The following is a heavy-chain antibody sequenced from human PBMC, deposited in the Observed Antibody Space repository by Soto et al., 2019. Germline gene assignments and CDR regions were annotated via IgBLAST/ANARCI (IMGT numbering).Heavy chain of an antibody. V-gene: IGHV1-69*12. CDR3: VRGLDYGGYFDY. D-gene: IGHD3-10*01. Sequence: QVRLVQSGAEVKKTGSSVKVSCKASGTTFSNYAIGWVRQAPGQGLEWMGGIILPFGTPNYAQKFQGRVTITADESMTTAFMELRGPRSEDTAGYFGVRGLDYGGYFDYWGQGTLVTVSS. CDR1: GTTFSNYA. J-gene: IGHJ4*02. CDR2: IILPFGTP.